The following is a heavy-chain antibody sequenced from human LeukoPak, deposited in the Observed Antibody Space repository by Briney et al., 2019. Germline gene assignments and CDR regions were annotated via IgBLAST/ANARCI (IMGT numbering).Heavy chain of an antibody. D-gene: IGHD2-2*01. CDR1: GYTFTSYH. Sequence: ASVQVSCKTSGYTFTSYHMHWVRQAPGQGLEWVAIIKSTGDTTVYAQKFQGRVTVTRDTSTSTVYLDLSSLSSEDTAVYYCVREDAHTYYFDFWGPGTLVTVSS. J-gene: IGHJ4*02. V-gene: IGHV1-46*01. CDR2: IKSTGDTT. CDR3: VREDAHTYYFDF.